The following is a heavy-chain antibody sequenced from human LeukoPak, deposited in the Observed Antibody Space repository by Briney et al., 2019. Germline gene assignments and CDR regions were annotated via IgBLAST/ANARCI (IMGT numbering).Heavy chain of an antibody. CDR1: GFTFSSYW. D-gene: IGHD5-18*01. Sequence: GGSLRLSCTASGFTFSSYWMSWVRQAPGKGLVWVSRINSDGSSTNYADSVKGRFTISRDNAKNTLYLQMNSLRAEDTAVYYCAKDQEIQLWSPSLFDYWGQGTLVTVSS. CDR3: AKDQEIQLWSPSLFDY. J-gene: IGHJ4*02. V-gene: IGHV3-74*01. CDR2: INSDGSST.